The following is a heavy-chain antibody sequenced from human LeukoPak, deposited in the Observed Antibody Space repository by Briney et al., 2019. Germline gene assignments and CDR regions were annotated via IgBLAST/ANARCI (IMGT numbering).Heavy chain of an antibody. V-gene: IGHV3-23*01. D-gene: IGHD5-18*01. Sequence: AGGSLRLSCAASGFTFSSCVMSWVRQAPGKGLEWVSAISGSGDTTYYAESVRGRFTISRDISKNTLYLQMNSLRAEDTAVYYCARGGYHAYYLDYWGQGSLVTVSS. CDR1: GFTFSSCV. CDR3: ARGGYHAYYLDY. CDR2: ISGSGDTT. J-gene: IGHJ4*02.